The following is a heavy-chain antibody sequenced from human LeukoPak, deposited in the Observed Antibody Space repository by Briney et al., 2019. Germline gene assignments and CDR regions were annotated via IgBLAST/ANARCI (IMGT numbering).Heavy chain of an antibody. CDR2: IIPTLGIT. V-gene: IGHV1-69*04. D-gene: IGHD4-17*01. CDR3: ARDMSTVTWHALEY. J-gene: IGHJ4*02. Sequence: ASVKVSCKASGGTFSKYAISWVRQAPGQGLEWMGRIIPTLGITNYAQMFQGRVTITADKSTNTAYMELSSLISEDTAVYYCARDMSTVTWHALEYWGQGTLVTVST. CDR1: GGTFSKYA.